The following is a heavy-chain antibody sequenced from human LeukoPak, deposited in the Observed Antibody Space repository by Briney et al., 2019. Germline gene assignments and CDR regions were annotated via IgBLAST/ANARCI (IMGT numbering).Heavy chain of an antibody. CDR2: INPSGGST. CDR1: GYTFTSYY. Sequence: VASVKVSCKASGYTFTSYYMHWVRQAPGQGLEWMGIINPSGGSTSYAQKFQGRVTMTRDTSTSTVYMELSSLRSEDTAVYYCATNRGGPAAIRGAFDIWGQGTMVTVSS. J-gene: IGHJ3*02. V-gene: IGHV1-46*01. D-gene: IGHD2-2*02. CDR3: ATNRGGPAAIRGAFDI.